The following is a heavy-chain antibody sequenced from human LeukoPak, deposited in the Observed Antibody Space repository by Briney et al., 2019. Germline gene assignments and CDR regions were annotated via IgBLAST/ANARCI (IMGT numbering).Heavy chain of an antibody. J-gene: IGHJ4*02. CDR1: GFTFGDYA. CDR2: IRSKAYGGTT. V-gene: IGHV3-49*03. Sequence: GGSLRLSCTASGFTFGDYAMSWFRQAPGKGLEWVGFIRSKAYGGTTEYAASVKGRSTISRDDSKSIAYLQMNSLKTEDTAVYYYTRGGITMIVVVIYVDYWGQGTLVTDSS. D-gene: IGHD3-22*01. CDR3: TRGGITMIVVVIYVDY.